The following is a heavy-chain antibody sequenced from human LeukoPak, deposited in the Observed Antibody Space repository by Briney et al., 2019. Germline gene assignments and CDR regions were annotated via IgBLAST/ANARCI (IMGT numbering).Heavy chain of an antibody. Sequence: QPGGSLRLSCAASGFTFSSYWMHWVRHAPGKGLVWVSRINSDGSSTIYADSVKGRFTISRDNAKNTLYLQMNSLRAEDTAVYYCAFDGSGYYYPPYYWGQGTPVTVSS. V-gene: IGHV3-74*01. J-gene: IGHJ4*02. CDR2: INSDGSST. D-gene: IGHD3-22*01. CDR3: AFDGSGYYYPPYY. CDR1: GFTFSSYW.